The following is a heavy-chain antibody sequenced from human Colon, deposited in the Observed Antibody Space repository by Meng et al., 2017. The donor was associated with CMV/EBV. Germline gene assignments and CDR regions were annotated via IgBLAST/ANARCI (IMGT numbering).Heavy chain of an antibody. D-gene: IGHD5-18*01. J-gene: IGHJ4*02. CDR2: IYSSGST. CDR3: ARECGYAYAGFDS. Sequence: SETLSLTCSVSGASISNHYWDWIRQTPGKGLEWIGSIYSSGSTTKTPSLKSRVTMSVDTSKNQFSLKLSAVTAADTAVYYCARECGYAYAGFDSWGQGILVTVSS. CDR1: GASISNHY. V-gene: IGHV4-59*11.